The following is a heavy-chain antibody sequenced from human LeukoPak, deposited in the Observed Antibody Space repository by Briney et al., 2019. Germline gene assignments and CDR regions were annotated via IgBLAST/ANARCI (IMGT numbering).Heavy chain of an antibody. Sequence: PSETLSLSCTVSGGSISTYSWSWIRQPPGKGLECIGYVSYSGRTNHNPSLKSRVTISADTSKNQFSLKLTSVTAADTAVYYCARHERGAENLDYWGQGTLVTVSS. CDR3: ARHERGAENLDY. CDR1: GGSISTYS. V-gene: IGHV4-59*08. CDR2: VSYSGRT. J-gene: IGHJ4*02. D-gene: IGHD1-1*01.